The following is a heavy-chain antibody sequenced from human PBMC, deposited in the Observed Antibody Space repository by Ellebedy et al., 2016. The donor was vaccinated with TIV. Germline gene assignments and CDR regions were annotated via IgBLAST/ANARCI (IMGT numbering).Heavy chain of an antibody. Sequence: ASVKVSXKASGYTFTSYDINWVRQATGQGLEWMGWMNPNSGNTGYAQKFQGRVTMTRNTSISTAYMELSSLRSEDTAVYYCARVSSSSWYGLSQEGKDVWGQGTTVTVSS. CDR1: GYTFTSYD. V-gene: IGHV1-8*01. J-gene: IGHJ6*02. CDR3: ARVSSSSWYGLSQEGKDV. CDR2: MNPNSGNT. D-gene: IGHD6-13*01.